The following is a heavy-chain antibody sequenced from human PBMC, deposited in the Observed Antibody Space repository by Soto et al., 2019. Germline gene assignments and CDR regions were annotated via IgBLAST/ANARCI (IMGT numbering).Heavy chain of an antibody. CDR3: ARSTKTGTTRDYYYYGMDV. CDR2: IIPIFGTA. V-gene: IGHV1-69*13. D-gene: IGHD1-7*01. J-gene: IGHJ6*02. Sequence: SVKVSCKASGGTFSSYAISWVRQAPGQGLEWMGGIIPIFGTANYAQKFQGRVTNTADESTSTAYMELSSLRSEDTAVYYCARSTKTGTTRDYYYYGMDVWGQGTTVTVSS. CDR1: GGTFSSYA.